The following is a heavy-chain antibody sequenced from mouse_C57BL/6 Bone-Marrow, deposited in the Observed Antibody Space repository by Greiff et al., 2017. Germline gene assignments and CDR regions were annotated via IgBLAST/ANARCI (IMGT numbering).Heavy chain of an antibody. CDR2: ITSDGGST. Sequence: VQLKESGGGLVQPGESLKLSCESNEYEFPSHDMSWVRKTPEKRLELVAAITSDGGSTYYPDTMERRVIITRDNTKKTLYLQMSSLRSEDTALYYCARHSYYYAMDYWGQGTSVTVSS. CDR1: EYEFPSHD. CDR3: ARHSYYYAMDY. V-gene: IGHV5-2*01. J-gene: IGHJ4*01.